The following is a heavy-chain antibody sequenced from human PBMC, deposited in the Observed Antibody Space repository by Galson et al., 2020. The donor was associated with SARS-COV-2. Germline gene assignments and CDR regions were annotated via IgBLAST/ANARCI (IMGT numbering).Heavy chain of an antibody. D-gene: IGHD2-15*01. CDR1: GASISSSGYY. CDR3: ARLAVGDRNFHFYYMDV. V-gene: IGHV4-39*07. Sequence: SETLSLTCSVSGASISSSGYYWGWIRQPPGTGLEWIGTLFHTGSTYYNPSLKTRVTISADTSKNQFSLKLRFVTAADTAVYYCARLAVGDRNFHFYYMDVWGKGATVTAS. J-gene: IGHJ6*03. CDR2: LFHTGST.